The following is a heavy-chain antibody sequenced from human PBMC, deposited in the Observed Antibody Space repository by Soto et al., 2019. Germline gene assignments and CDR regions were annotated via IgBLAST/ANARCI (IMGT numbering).Heavy chain of an antibody. CDR1: GGTFSSYA. Sequence: SVKVSCKASGGTFSSYAISWVRQAPGQGLEWMGGIIPIFGTANYAQKFQGRVTITADESTSTVYMELSSLTSEDTAVYYCASVETALVLYYFDYWGQGTLVTVSS. D-gene: IGHD5-18*01. V-gene: IGHV1-69*13. CDR2: IIPIFGTA. J-gene: IGHJ4*02. CDR3: ASVETALVLYYFDY.